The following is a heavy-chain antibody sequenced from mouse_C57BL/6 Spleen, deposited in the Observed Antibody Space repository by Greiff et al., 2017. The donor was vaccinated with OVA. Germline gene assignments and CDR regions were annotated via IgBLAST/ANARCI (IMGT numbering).Heavy chain of an antibody. V-gene: IGHV1-19*01. Sequence: EVQLQQSGPVLVKPGASVKMSCKASGYTFTDYYMNWVKQSHGKSLEWIGVINPYNGGTSYNQKFKGKATLTVDKSSSTAYMELNSLTSEDSAVYYCARGYGSSYCAMDYWGQGTSVTVSS. D-gene: IGHD1-1*01. CDR3: ARGYGSSYCAMDY. CDR1: GYTFTDYY. J-gene: IGHJ4*01. CDR2: INPYNGGT.